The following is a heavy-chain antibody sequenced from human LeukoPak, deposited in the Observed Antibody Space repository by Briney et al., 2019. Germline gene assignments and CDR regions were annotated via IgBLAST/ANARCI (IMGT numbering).Heavy chain of an antibody. CDR3: AKSYYYDSSGYYSRAGTNWFDP. V-gene: IGHV3-23*01. J-gene: IGHJ5*02. Sequence: GGSLRLSCAASGFTFSSYAMSWVRQAPGKGLEWVLAISGSGGSTYYADSVKGRFTISRDNSKNTLYLQMNSLRAEDTAVYYCAKSYYYDSSGYYSRAGTNWFDPWGQGTLVTVSS. D-gene: IGHD3-22*01. CDR2: ISGSGGST. CDR1: GFTFSSYA.